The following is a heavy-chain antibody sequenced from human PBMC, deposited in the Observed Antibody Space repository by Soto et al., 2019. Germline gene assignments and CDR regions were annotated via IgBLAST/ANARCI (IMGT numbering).Heavy chain of an antibody. J-gene: IGHJ4*02. Sequence: QLQLVESGGGVVQPGTSLRLSCAASGFRFKSFVMHWVRQAPGKGLEWVAFTSYDGSNKDYGDSVKGRFTVSRDNSQNTLLLQMDFLRPEDTALYYCARWVTTGCFDLWGQGTLVSVSS. CDR1: GFRFKSFV. CDR3: ARWVTTGCFDL. CDR2: TSYDGSNK. D-gene: IGHD2-21*02. V-gene: IGHV3-30*19.